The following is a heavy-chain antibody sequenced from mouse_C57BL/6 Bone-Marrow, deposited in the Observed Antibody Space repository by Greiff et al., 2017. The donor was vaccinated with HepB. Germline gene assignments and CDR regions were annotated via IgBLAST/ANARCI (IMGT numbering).Heavy chain of an antibody. CDR3: ARHSNYCAMDY. CDR1: GFTFSDYY. V-gene: IGHV5-12*01. Sequence: EVKLVESGGGLVQPGGSLKLSCAASGFTFSDYYMYWVRQTPEKRLEWVAYISNGGGSTYYPDTVKGRFTISRDNAKKTLYLQMSRLKSEDTAMYYCARHSNYCAMDYWGQGPSVTVSS. J-gene: IGHJ4*01. D-gene: IGHD2-5*01. CDR2: ISNGGGST.